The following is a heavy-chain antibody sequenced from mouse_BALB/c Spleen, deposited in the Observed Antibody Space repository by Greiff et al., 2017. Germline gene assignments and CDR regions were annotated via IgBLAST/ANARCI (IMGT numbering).Heavy chain of an antibody. Sequence: EVKLQQSGAELVRSGASVKLSCTASGFNIKDYYMHWVKQRPEQGLEWIGWIDPENGDTEYAPKFQGKATMTADTSSNTAYLQLSSLTSEDTAVYYCNAGEYYGSSYVYAMDDWGQGTSVTVSS. V-gene: IGHV14-4*02. CDR2: IDPENGDT. CDR3: NAGEYYGSSYVYAMDD. CDR1: GFNIKDYY. D-gene: IGHD1-1*01. J-gene: IGHJ4*01.